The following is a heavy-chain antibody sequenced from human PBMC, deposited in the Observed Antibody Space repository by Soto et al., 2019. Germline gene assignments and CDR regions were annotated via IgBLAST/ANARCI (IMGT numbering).Heavy chain of an antibody. CDR2: ISGSGGST. D-gene: IGHD5-18*01. V-gene: IGHV3-23*01. Sequence: EVQLLESGGGLVQPGGSLRLSCAASGFTFSSYAMSWVRQAPGKGLEWVSAISGSGGSTYHADSVKGRFTISRDNSKNTLYLQMNSLRAEDTAVYYCAKDDTAMVLIEDAFDIWGQGTMVTVSS. CDR1: GFTFSSYA. CDR3: AKDDTAMVLIEDAFDI. J-gene: IGHJ3*02.